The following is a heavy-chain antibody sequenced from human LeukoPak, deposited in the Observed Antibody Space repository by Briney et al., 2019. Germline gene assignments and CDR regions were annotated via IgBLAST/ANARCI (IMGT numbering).Heavy chain of an antibody. CDR3: ARTYYDFWSGYYTPFDY. V-gene: IGHV5-51*01. Sequence: PGESLKISCKGSGYSCTSYWIGWVRQMPGKGLEWMGIIYPGDSDTRYSPSFQGQVTISADKSISTAYLQWSSLKASDTAMYYCARTYYDFWSGYYTPFDYWGQGTLVTVSS. CDR2: IYPGDSDT. D-gene: IGHD3-3*01. J-gene: IGHJ4*02. CDR1: GYSCTSYW.